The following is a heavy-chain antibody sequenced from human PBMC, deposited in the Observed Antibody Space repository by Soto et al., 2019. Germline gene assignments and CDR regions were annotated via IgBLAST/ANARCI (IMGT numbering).Heavy chain of an antibody. D-gene: IGHD2-2*01. CDR2: ISFSSSYI. CDR1: GFSFGTYA. CDR3: ATEKYQPLLDS. Sequence: GGSLRLSCAASGFSFGTYAMNWVRQAPGKGLEWVSFISFSSSYIYYADSVRGRFTVSRDNAKNSLYLQLNNLRAEDTAVYYCATEKYQPLLDSWGQGTLVTVSS. J-gene: IGHJ5*01. V-gene: IGHV3-21*01.